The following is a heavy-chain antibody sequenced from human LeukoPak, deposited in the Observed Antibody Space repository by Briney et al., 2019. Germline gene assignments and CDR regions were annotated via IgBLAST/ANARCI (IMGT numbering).Heavy chain of an antibody. V-gene: IGHV4-61*01. CDR2: IYYSGST. Sequence: KTSETLSLNCTVSGGSISSSSYYWSWMRQPPGKGVEWIVYIYYSGSTNYNPSLKSRVTISVDTSKHQFSLKLSSVTAADTAVYHCARLRGGNSYYYYYYMDVWGKGTTVTISS. CDR3: ARLRGGNSYYYYYYMDV. D-gene: IGHD4-23*01. J-gene: IGHJ6*03. CDR1: GGSISSSSYY.